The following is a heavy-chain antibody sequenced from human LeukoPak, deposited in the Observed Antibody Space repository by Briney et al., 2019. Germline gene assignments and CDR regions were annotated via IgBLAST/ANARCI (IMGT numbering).Heavy chain of an antibody. Sequence: ASVKVSCKASGYSFTGYQMHWVRQAPGQGLEWMGWINPNNGDTNYAQKFQGRVAMTRDTSISTAYMELSSLRSDDTAVYYCARPLYWSDGSCLNWFDAWGQGTLVTVSS. CDR3: ARPLYWSDGSCLNWFDA. CDR1: GYSFTGYQ. CDR2: INPNNGDT. J-gene: IGHJ5*02. D-gene: IGHD2-15*01. V-gene: IGHV1-2*02.